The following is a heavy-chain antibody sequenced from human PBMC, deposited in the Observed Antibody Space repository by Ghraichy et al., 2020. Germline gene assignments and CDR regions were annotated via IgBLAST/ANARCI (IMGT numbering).Heavy chain of an antibody. CDR2: IYYSGST. J-gene: IGHJ4*02. Sequence: SETLSLTCTVSGGSISSYYWSWIRQPPGKGLEWIGYIYYSGSTNYNPSLKSRVTISVDTSKNQFSLKLSSVTAADTAVYYCARGIASDGDYDYWGQGTLVTVSS. D-gene: IGHD4-17*01. CDR3: ARGIASDGDYDY. V-gene: IGHV4-59*01. CDR1: GGSISSYY.